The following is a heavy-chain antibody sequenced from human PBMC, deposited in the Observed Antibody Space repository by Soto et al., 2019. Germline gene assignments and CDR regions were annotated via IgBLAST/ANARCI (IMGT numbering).Heavy chain of an antibody. Sequence: QVQLVESGGGVVQPGTSLRLSCTASGFTFSNYSMHWVRQAPGKGLEWVAVTSYDGSNKYYADSVKGRFTISRDNSKNXMYVPMTSRRGEDTAIYCCARAQKGGHCSGGRCPFYSGMDVWGQGTTGTVSS. CDR2: TSYDGSNK. CDR3: ARAQKGGHCSGGRCPFYSGMDV. D-gene: IGHD2-15*01. V-gene: IGHV3-30-3*01. J-gene: IGHJ6*02. CDR1: GFTFSNYS.